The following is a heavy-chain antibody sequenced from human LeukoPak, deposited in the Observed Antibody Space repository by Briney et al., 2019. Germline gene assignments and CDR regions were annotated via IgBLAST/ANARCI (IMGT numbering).Heavy chain of an antibody. V-gene: IGHV1-69*01. CDR1: GGTFSSYA. CDR3: AREGLWFGESFNWFDP. D-gene: IGHD3-10*01. CDR2: IIPIFGTA. J-gene: IGHJ5*02. Sequence: EASVKVSCKASGGTFSSYAISWVRQAPGQGLEWMGGIIPIFGTANYAQKFQGRVTITADESTSTAYMELSSLRSEDTAVYYCAREGLWFGESFNWFDPWGQGTLVTVSS.